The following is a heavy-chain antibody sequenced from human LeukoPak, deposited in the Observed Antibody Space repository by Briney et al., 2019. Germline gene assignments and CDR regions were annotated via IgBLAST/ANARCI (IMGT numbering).Heavy chain of an antibody. CDR2: INPSNGDT. D-gene: IGHD6-19*01. CDR3: ARESDVGRDVGW. J-gene: IGHJ4*02. Sequence: ASVKDSCQASGYTLIYHYIHLLRQAPGQGLDWMGIINPSNGDTNYAQRFQGRVTMPRDTYTSTVSMDLSRLASEDTAVYYCARESDVGRDVGWWGQGTLVTLSS. CDR1: GYTLIYHY. V-gene: IGHV1-46*01.